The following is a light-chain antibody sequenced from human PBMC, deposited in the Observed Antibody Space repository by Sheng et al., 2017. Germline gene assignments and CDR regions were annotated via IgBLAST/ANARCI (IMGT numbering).Light chain of an antibody. Sequence: EIVLTQSPGTLSLSPGERATLSCRASQSVSSSYLAWFQQKPGQAPRLLIYAASSRATGIPDRFSGSGSGTDFTLTISRLEPEDFAMYYCHQYDSSRWTFGQGTKVE. J-gene: IGKJ1*01. CDR2: AAS. V-gene: IGKV3-20*01. CDR1: QSVSSSY. CDR3: HQYDSSRWT.